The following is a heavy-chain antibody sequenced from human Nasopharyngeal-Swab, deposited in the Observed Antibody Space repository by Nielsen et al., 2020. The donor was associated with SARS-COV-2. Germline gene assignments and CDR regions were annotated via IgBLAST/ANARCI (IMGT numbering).Heavy chain of an antibody. Sequence: GESLKISCAASGCIFSASAIHWVRQASGKGLEWVGRIGDKDHNYATTYGASVQGRFTISRDDSKNTAFLQMDSLKTEDTALYYCTTDFYVDYWGQGTLVTVSS. J-gene: IGHJ4*02. CDR3: TTDFYVDY. V-gene: IGHV3-73*01. CDR1: GCIFSASA. CDR2: IGDKDHNYAT.